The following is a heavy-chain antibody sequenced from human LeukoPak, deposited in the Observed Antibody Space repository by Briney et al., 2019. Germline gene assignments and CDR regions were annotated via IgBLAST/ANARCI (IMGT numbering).Heavy chain of an antibody. CDR1: GGSISSYY. CDR3: ARSNKYSSSSPFDY. CDR2: IYTSGST. Sequence: PSETLSLTCTVSGGSISSYYWSWIRQPAGKGLEWIGRIYTSGSTNYNPSLKSRVTVSVDTSKNQFSLKLSSVTAADTAVYYCARSNKYSSSSPFDYWGQGTLVTVSS. V-gene: IGHV4-4*07. D-gene: IGHD6-6*01. J-gene: IGHJ4*02.